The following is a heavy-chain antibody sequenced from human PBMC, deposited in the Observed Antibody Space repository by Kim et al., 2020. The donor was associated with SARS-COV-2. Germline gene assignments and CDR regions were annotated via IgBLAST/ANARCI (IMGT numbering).Heavy chain of an antibody. Sequence: TSYADSVKGLFTISRDDAKNTLCLQMNSLRAEDTAVYYCARDWGDSANDYWGQGTLVTVSS. J-gene: IGHJ4*02. D-gene: IGHD3-16*01. V-gene: IGHV3-74*01. CDR2: T. CDR3: ARDWGDSANDY.